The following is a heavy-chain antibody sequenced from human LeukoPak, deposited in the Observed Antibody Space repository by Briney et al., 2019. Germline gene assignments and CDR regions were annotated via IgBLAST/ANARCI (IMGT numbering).Heavy chain of an antibody. J-gene: IGHJ4*02. Sequence: GGSLRLSCAASGFTFSNYSMNWVRQVPGKGLEWVSYISSSSSTIYYAGAVKGRFTISRDNAKNSLYLQMNSLRAEDTAVYYCARGPGDSGGNSYFDYWGQGTLVTVSS. CDR2: ISSSSSTI. CDR3: ARGPGDSGGNSYFDY. D-gene: IGHD4-23*01. V-gene: IGHV3-48*01. CDR1: GFTFSNYS.